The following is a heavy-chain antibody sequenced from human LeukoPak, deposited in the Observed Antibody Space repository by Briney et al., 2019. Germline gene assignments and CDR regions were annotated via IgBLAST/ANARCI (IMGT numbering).Heavy chain of an antibody. Sequence: GGSLRLSCAASGFTFSGSAMHWVRQASGKGLEWVGRIGSKKNSYATAYAASVKGRFTISRDDSENTAYLQMNSLKSEDTAIYYCTRDYSGWYASDYWGQGALVTVSS. J-gene: IGHJ4*02. CDR2: IGSKKNSYAT. V-gene: IGHV3-73*01. D-gene: IGHD6-19*01. CDR3: TRDYSGWYASDY. CDR1: GFTFSGSA.